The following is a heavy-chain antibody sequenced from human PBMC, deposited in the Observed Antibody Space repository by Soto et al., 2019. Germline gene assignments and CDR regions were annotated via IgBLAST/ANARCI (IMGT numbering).Heavy chain of an antibody. Sequence: QVQLVQSGAEVKKPGASVKVSCKASGGTFSSYTISWVRQAPGQGLEWMGRIIPILGIATYEQKFQGRDTITADKATSSGYMELSRLRSADTAVYACDNGDGDFYFYY. D-gene: IGHD4-17*01. CDR2: IIPILGIA. J-gene: IGHJ6*01. V-gene: IGHV1-69*02. CDR3: DNGDGDFYFYY. CDR1: GGTFSSYT.